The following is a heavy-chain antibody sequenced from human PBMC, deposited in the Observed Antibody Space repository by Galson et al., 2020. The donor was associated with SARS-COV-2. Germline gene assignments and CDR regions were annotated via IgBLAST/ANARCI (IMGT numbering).Heavy chain of an antibody. CDR1: GFTLSSYG. J-gene: IGHJ6*02. CDR2: ISYDGSNK. D-gene: IGHD3-9*01. Sequence: QLGESLKISCAASGFTLSSYGMHWVRQAPGKGLEWVAVISYDGSNKYYADSVKGRFTISRDNSKNTLYLQMNSLRAEDTAVYYCAKDRAYYDILTGYMKDWVEYYYYGMDVWGQGTTVIVSS. V-gene: IGHV3-30*18. CDR3: AKDRAYYDILTGYMKDWVEYYYYGMDV.